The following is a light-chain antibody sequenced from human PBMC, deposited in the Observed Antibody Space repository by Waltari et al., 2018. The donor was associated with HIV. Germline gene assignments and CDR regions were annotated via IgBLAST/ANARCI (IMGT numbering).Light chain of an antibody. Sequence: QSVLTQPPSVSGAPGQRVTIPCPGSSSNIGAGYDVHWYQQLPGTTPKLLVYGNSNRPSGVPDRFSGSKSATSASLAITGLQAEDEADYYCQSYDNSLSAWVFGGGTKLTVL. CDR1: SSNIGAGYD. CDR3: QSYDNSLSAWV. CDR2: GNS. V-gene: IGLV1-40*01. J-gene: IGLJ3*02.